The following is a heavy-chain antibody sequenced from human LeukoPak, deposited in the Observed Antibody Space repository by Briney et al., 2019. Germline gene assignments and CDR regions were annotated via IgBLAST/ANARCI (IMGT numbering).Heavy chain of an antibody. V-gene: IGHV3-23*01. CDR3: AKDAGASSWYPYYFDY. D-gene: IGHD6-13*01. J-gene: IGHJ4*02. CDR2: ITDSGGST. CDR1: GFSFSSYA. Sequence: GGSLRLSCAASGFSFSSYAMSWVRQAPGKGLEWVSAITDSGGSTYHADSVKGRFTISRDNSKNTLYLQMNSLRAEDTAVYYCAKDAGASSWYPYYFDYWGQGTLVTVSS.